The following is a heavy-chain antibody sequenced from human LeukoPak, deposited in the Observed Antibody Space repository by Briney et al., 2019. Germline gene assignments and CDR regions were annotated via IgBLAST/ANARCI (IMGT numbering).Heavy chain of an antibody. Sequence: GGSLRLSCAASGFTFSSYWMSWVRQAPGKGLEWVANIKQDGSEKYYVDSVKGRFTISRDNAKNSLYLQTNSLRAEDTAVYYCARLLPPYYGSGSYGVDYWGQGTLVTVSS. CDR1: GFTFSSYW. CDR3: ARLLPPYYGSGSYGVDY. J-gene: IGHJ4*02. CDR2: IKQDGSEK. D-gene: IGHD3-10*01. V-gene: IGHV3-7*01.